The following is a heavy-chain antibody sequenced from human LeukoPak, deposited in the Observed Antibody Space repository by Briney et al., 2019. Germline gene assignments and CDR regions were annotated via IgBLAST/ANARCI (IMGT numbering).Heavy chain of an antibody. Sequence: GGSLRLSCAASGFTFSTYWMHWVRQAPGKGLVWVSRITNDGSSISYADSVKGRFTISRDNAKNTLYLQMNSLRAEDTAVYYCVRDFTPSKYYDSSAYYDYWGQGTLVTVSS. J-gene: IGHJ4*02. CDR3: VRDFTPSKYYDSSAYYDY. V-gene: IGHV3-74*01. CDR2: ITNDGSSI. D-gene: IGHD3-22*01. CDR1: GFTFSTYW.